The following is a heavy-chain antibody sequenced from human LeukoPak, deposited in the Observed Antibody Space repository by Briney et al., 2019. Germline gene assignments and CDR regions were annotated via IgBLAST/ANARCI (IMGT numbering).Heavy chain of an antibody. D-gene: IGHD3-9*01. CDR2: INHSGST. Sequence: SETLSLTCAVYGGSFRGYYWSWIRQPPGKGLEWIGEINHSGSTNYNPSLKSRVTISVDTSKNQFSLKLSSVTAADTAVYYCARGRGDLTAYYYFHYWGQGTLVTVSS. J-gene: IGHJ4*02. CDR1: GGSFRGYY. CDR3: ARGRGDLTAYYYFHY. V-gene: IGHV4-34*01.